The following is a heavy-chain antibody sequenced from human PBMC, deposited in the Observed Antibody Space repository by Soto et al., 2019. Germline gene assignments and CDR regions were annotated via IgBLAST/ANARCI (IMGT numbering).Heavy chain of an antibody. J-gene: IGHJ5*02. V-gene: IGHV4-59*01. Sequence: SETLSLTCSVSGSSMTTYYWHWIRQAPGKGLEWIGYIYYSGSTYYNPSLKSRVTISVDTSKNQFSLKLSSVTAADTAVFYCARGYCSSTICYIWDNWFDPWGQGTLVTVSS. CDR3: ARGYCSSTICYIWDNWFDP. CDR1: GSSMTTYY. D-gene: IGHD2-2*02. CDR2: IYYSGST.